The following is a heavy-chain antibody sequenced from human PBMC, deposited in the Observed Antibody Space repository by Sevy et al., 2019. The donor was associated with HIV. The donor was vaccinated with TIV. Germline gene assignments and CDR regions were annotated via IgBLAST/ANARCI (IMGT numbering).Heavy chain of an antibody. CDR3: ARDLPPSATTVAHFDY. CDR1: GFRFSSYE. CDR2: ISNSGTNI. J-gene: IGHJ4*02. D-gene: IGHD4-17*01. Sequence: GGSLRLSCAASGFRFSSYEMNWVRQAPGKGLEWVASISNSGTNIYYSDSVRGRFTISRDTAKNSLYLQMNSLRAEVTAVYYCARDLPPSATTVAHFDYWGQGTLVTVSS. V-gene: IGHV3-48*03.